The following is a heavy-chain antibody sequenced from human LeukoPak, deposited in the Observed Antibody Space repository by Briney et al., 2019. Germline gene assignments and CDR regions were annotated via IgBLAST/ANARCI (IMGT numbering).Heavy chain of an antibody. J-gene: IGHJ6*02. CDR2: INPSGGST. CDR1: GYTFTSYY. Sequence: ASVKVSCKASGYTFTSYYMHWVRQAPGQGLEWMGIINPSGGSTSYAQKFQGRVTMTRDTSTSTVYMELSSLRSEDTAVYYCARGVEMATLRYYYYYYGMDVWGQGTTVTVSS. D-gene: IGHD5-24*01. V-gene: IGHV1-46*01. CDR3: ARGVEMATLRYYYYYYGMDV.